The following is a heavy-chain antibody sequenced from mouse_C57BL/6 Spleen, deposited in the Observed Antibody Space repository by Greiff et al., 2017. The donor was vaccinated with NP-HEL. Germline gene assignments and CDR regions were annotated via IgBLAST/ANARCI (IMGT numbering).Heavy chain of an antibody. CDR1: GYTFTSYW. Sequence: QVQLQQPGAELVKPGASVKMSCKASGYTFTSYWITWVKQRPGQGLEWIGDIYPGSGSTNYNEKFKSKATLTVDTSSSTAYMQLSSLTSEDSAVYYCARSHGSSVAPFDYWGQGTTLTVSS. V-gene: IGHV1-55*01. CDR3: ARSHGSSVAPFDY. J-gene: IGHJ2*01. D-gene: IGHD1-1*01. CDR2: IYPGSGST.